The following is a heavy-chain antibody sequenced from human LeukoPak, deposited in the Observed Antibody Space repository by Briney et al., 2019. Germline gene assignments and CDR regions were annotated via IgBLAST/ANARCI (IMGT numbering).Heavy chain of an antibody. CDR3: VKHSAPVLAAARFDY. CDR1: GFTFSSYA. CDR2: ISGSGTNT. Sequence: GGSLRLSCAASGFTFSSYAMSWVRQAPGKGLEWVSVISGSGTNTYYADSVKGRFTISRDNSKNTLYLQMNSLRAEDTALYYCVKHSAPVLAAARFDYWGQGNLVTVSS. J-gene: IGHJ4*02. D-gene: IGHD2-2*01. V-gene: IGHV3-23*01.